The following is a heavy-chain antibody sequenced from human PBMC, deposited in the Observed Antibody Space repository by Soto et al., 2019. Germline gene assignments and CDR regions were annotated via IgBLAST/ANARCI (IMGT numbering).Heavy chain of an antibody. J-gene: IGHJ6*02. V-gene: IGHV4-31*03. CDR2: IYYSGST. D-gene: IGHD2-15*01. CDR3: ARGVVVVAATYYYYYGMDV. CDR1: GGSISSGGYY. Sequence: TLSLTCTVSGGSISSGGYYWSWIRQHPGKGLEWIGYIYYSGSTYYNPSLKSRVTISVDTSKNQFSLKLSSVTAADTAVYYCARGVVVVAATYYYYYGMDVWGQGTTVTVSS.